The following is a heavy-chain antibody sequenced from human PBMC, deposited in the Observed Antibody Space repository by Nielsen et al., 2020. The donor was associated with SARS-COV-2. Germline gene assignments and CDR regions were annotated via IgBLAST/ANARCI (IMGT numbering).Heavy chain of an antibody. CDR2: ISAYNGNT. CDR3: ARNRMGYVDTAMVSGPNDY. J-gene: IGHJ4*02. V-gene: IGHV1-18*01. CDR1: GYTFTSYG. D-gene: IGHD5-18*01. Sequence: ASVKVSCKASGYTFTSYGISWVRQAPGQGLEWMGWISAYNGNTNYAQKLQGRVIMTTDTSTSTAYMELRSLRSDDTAVYYCARNRMGYVDTAMVSGPNDYWGQGTLVTVSS.